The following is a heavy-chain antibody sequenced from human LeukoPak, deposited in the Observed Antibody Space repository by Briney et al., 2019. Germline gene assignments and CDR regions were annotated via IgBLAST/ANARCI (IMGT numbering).Heavy chain of an antibody. CDR2: IYYSGST. V-gene: IGHV4-59*01. Sequence: SETLSLTCAVYGGSFSGYYWSWIRQPPGKGLEWIGYIYYSGSTNYNPSLKSRVTISVDTSKNQFSLKLSSVTAADTAVYYCARGGNTGYSSSWYPPYFDYWGQGTLVTVSS. D-gene: IGHD6-13*01. J-gene: IGHJ4*02. CDR3: ARGGNTGYSSSWYPPYFDY. CDR1: GGSFSGYY.